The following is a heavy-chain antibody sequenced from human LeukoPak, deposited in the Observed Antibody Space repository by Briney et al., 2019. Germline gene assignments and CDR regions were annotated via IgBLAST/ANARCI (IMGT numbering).Heavy chain of an antibody. J-gene: IGHJ5*02. CDR1: GFTFSSYS. CDR2: ISSSSSYI. Sequence: GGSLALSCAASGFTFSSYSMNCVRQAPGKGREWVSSISSSSSYIYYADSVKGRFTISRDNAKNSLYLQMNSLRAEDTAVYYCAREQWFDPWGQGTLVTVPS. V-gene: IGHV3-21*01. CDR3: AREQWFDP.